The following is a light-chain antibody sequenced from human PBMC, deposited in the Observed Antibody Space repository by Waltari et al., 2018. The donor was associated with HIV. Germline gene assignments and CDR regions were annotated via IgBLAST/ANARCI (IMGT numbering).Light chain of an antibody. J-gene: IGLJ3*02. Sequence: YDLTQPPSVSFSPGQTARITCSESELPKRYYHWFRQKPGQPPILLIYTDTERHSGISQRFSASKSGTTVTLTINEVQAEDEADYLCQSTDRSGTWVFGGGTRLAVL. CDR2: TDT. V-gene: IGLV3-25*03. CDR3: QSTDRSGTWV. CDR1: ELPKRY.